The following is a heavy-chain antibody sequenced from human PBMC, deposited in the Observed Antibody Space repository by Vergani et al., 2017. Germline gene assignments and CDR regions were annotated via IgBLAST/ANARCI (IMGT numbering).Heavy chain of an antibody. D-gene: IGHD4-17*01. CDR1: GGTFNIYS. CDR3: ASPRTAVILPKPLYYFYGLGV. Sequence: QVQLVQSGAEVKKPGSSVKVSCKASGGTFNIYSVSWLRQAPGQGPEWMGGITPFFTTGHYAQKFQGRVTITADESATTVYMELSSLRSEDTAVYYCASPRTAVILPKPLYYFYGLGVWGQGTTVTVSS. CDR2: ITPFFTTG. V-gene: IGHV1-69*12. J-gene: IGHJ6*02.